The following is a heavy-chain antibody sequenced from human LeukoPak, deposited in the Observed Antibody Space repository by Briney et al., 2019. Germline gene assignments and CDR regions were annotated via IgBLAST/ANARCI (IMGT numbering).Heavy chain of an antibody. Sequence: GRSLRLSCAASGFTFEEYAMHGARHAPGKGREWVSGISWNSGSIGYADSVKRRYTIYRDYAKTALYLQMNSLRAEDTALYYCAKDGRGYAFDIWGQGKMVTVSS. J-gene: IGHJ3*02. CDR3: AKDGRGYAFDI. CDR1: GFTFEEYA. V-gene: IGHV3-9*01. D-gene: IGHD3-10*01. CDR2: ISWNSGSI.